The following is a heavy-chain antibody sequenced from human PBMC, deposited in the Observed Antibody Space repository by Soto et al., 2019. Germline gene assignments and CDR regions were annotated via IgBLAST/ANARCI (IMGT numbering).Heavy chain of an antibody. CDR2: ILPMFGTA. V-gene: IGHV1-69*06. D-gene: IGHD1-26*01. J-gene: IGHJ3*02. Sequence: QMQLVQSGAEVKRPGSSMKVSCTASGGTFSTYPVNWVRQAPGQGLEWMGVILPMFGTANIAQKFQGRVTITADKSTSPVDMELSRLRSEDTAVSYCAREGASIVGATGAFDIWGRGTMVSVSS. CDR3: AREGASIVGATGAFDI. CDR1: GGTFSTYP.